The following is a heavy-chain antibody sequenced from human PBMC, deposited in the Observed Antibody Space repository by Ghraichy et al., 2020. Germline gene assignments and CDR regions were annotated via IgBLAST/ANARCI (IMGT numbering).Heavy chain of an antibody. CDR3: ARDHGYFDY. CDR1: GGSFSGYY. J-gene: IGHJ4*02. V-gene: IGHV4-34*01. Sequence: SQTLSLTCAVYGGSFSGYYWSWIRQPPGKGLEWIGEINHSGSTNYNPSLKSRVTISVDTSKNQFSLKLSSVTAADTAVYYCARDHGYFDYWGQGTLVTVSS. CDR2: INHSGST.